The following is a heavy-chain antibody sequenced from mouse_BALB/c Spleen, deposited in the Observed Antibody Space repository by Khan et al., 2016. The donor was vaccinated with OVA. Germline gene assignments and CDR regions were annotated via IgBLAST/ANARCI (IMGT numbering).Heavy chain of an antibody. D-gene: IGHD1-2*01. V-gene: IGHV3-2*02. J-gene: IGHJ2*01. Sequence: VQLKESGPGLVKPSQSLSLTCTVTGYSITSGYGRNWIRQLPGNKLEWMGYISYSGSTNYNPSLKSRISITRDTSKNQFFLQLNSVTTEDTAASYCARTASIKYWGQGTTRTVSS. CDR1: GYSITSGYG. CDR2: ISYSGST. CDR3: ARTASIKY.